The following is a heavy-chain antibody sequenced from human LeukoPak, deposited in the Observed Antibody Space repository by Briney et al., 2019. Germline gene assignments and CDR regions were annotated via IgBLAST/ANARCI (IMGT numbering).Heavy chain of an antibody. CDR2: ISAYNGNT. J-gene: IGHJ4*02. V-gene: IGHV1-18*01. Sequence: RASVKVSCKASGYTFTSYGISWVRQAPGQGLEWMGWISAYNGNTNYAQKLQGRVTMTTDTSTSTAYMELRSLRSEDTAVYYCASSWWELHEARFDYWGQGTLVTVSS. CDR1: GYTFTSYG. CDR3: ASSWWELHEARFDY. D-gene: IGHD1-26*01.